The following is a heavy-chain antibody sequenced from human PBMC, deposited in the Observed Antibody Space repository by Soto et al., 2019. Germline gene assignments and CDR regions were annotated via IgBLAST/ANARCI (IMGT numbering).Heavy chain of an antibody. CDR2: INAGNGNT. J-gene: IGHJ6*02. V-gene: IGHV1-3*01. Sequence: ASVKVSCKASGYTFTSYAMHWVRQAPGQRLEWMGWINAGNGNTKYSQKFKGRVTITRDTSASTAYMKLSSLRSEDTAVYYCARGDCSGGSCYSGYYYHYGMDVWDQGTTVTVSS. CDR3: ARGDCSGGSCYSGYYYHYGMDV. D-gene: IGHD2-15*01. CDR1: GYTFTSYA.